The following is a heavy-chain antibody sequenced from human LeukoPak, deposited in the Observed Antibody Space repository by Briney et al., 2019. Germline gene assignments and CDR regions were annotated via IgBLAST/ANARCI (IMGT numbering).Heavy chain of an antibody. Sequence: GGSLRLSCAASGFTFSSYSMNWVRQAPGKGLEWVSSISSSSSYIYYADSVKGRFTISRDNAKNSLYLQMNSPRAEDTAVYYCARDNIVVVTNFDYWGQGTLVTVSS. CDR2: ISSSSSYI. J-gene: IGHJ4*02. D-gene: IGHD2-21*02. V-gene: IGHV3-21*01. CDR1: GFTFSSYS. CDR3: ARDNIVVVTNFDY.